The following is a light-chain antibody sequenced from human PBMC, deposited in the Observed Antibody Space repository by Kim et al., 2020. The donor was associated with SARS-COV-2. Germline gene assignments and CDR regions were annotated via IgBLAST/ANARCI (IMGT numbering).Light chain of an antibody. V-gene: IGKV3-20*01. J-gene: IGKJ1*01. Sequence: SPGENATLSCRTSRRITSDFFAWYQHKPGQAPRLLIFAVVIRATGIPDRFSGSGSVTDFTLTITRLEPEDSAVYYCQHYGDSPGTFGQGTKVDIK. CDR3: QHYGDSPGT. CDR2: AVV. CDR1: RRITSDF.